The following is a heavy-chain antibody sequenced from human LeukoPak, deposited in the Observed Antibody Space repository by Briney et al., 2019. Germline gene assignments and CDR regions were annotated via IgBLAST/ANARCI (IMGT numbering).Heavy chain of an antibody. J-gene: IGHJ4*02. CDR1: GDNVSSNSVT. D-gene: IGHD6-19*01. V-gene: IGHV6-1*01. Sequence: SQTLSLTCAISGDNVSSNSVTWTWIRQSPSRGLEWLGRTYFRSKWYKEYAVSVKSRITINPDSSKNQFSLELNSVTPEDTAVYYCARAVFGSKDYWGQGILVTASS. CDR2: TYFRSKWYK. CDR3: ARAVFGSKDY.